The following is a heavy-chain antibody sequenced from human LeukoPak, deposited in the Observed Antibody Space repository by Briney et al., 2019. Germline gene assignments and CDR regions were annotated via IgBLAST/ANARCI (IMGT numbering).Heavy chain of an antibody. V-gene: IGHV3-74*01. CDR1: GFTFSSYW. D-gene: IGHD3-3*01. J-gene: IGHJ4*02. CDR3: GRDLMSGY. Sequence: GGSLRLSCAASGFTFSSYWMHWVRQAPGKGLVWVSRNGTTTNYADSVKGRFTISSDNAKNTLYLQMNSLRAEDTAVYYCGRDLMSGYWGQGTLVTVSS. CDR2: NGTTT.